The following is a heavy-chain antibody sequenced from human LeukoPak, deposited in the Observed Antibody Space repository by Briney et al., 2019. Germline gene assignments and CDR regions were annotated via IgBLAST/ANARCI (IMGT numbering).Heavy chain of an antibody. V-gene: IGHV1-2*06. CDR1: GYTFTGYY. Sequence: ASVKVSCKASGYTFTGYYMHWVRQTPGQGLEWMGRINPNSGGTNYAQKFQGRVTMTRDTSISTAYMELSRLRSDDTAVYYCAREGRTPSGYALEDDAFDIWGQGTMVTVSS. CDR3: AREGRTPSGYALEDDAFDI. CDR2: INPNSGGT. D-gene: IGHD5-12*01. J-gene: IGHJ3*02.